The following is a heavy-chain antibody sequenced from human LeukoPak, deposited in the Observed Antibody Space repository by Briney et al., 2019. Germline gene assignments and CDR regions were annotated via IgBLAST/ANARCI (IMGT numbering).Heavy chain of an antibody. CDR3: ARHTIFGGGGFDY. V-gene: IGHV1-69*05. Sequence: SVKVSCKASEGTFSSYAISWVRQAPGQGLEWMGRIIPIFGTANYAQKSQGRVTITTDESTSTAYMELSSLRSEDTAVYYCARHTIFGGGGFDYWGQGTLVTVSS. D-gene: IGHD3-3*01. CDR1: EGTFSSYA. J-gene: IGHJ4*02. CDR2: IIPIFGTA.